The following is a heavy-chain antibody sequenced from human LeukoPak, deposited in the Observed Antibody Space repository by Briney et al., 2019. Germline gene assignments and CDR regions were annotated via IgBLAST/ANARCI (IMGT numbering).Heavy chain of an antibody. V-gene: IGHV4-30-4*08. CDR2: IYYSGST. Sequence: PSETLSLTCTVSGGSISSSSYYWGWIRQPPGKGLEWIGYIYYSGSTYYNPSLKSRVTISVDTSKNQFSLKLSSVTAADTAVYYCARRTYPDDAFDIWGQGTMVTVSS. CDR3: ARRTYPDDAFDI. J-gene: IGHJ3*02. CDR1: GGSISSSSYY.